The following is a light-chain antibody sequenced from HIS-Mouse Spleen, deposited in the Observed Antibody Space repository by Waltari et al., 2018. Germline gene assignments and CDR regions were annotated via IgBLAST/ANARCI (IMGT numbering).Light chain of an antibody. J-gene: IGLJ2*01. V-gene: IGLV2-23*03. CDR1: SSDVGRYNL. CDR2: EGS. CDR3: CSYAGSSTFEV. Sequence: QSALTQPASVSGSPGPSITISCTGTSSDVGRYNLVSWYQQHPGKAPKLMIYEGSKRPSGVSNRFSGSKSGNTASLTISGLQAEDEADYYCCSYAGSSTFEVFGGGTKLTVL.